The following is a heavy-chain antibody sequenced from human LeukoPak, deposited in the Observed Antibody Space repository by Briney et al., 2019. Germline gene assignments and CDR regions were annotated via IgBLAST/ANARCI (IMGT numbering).Heavy chain of an antibody. V-gene: IGHV3-53*01. D-gene: IGHD1-26*01. J-gene: IGHJ4*02. Sequence: GGSLRLSCAASGFTVSSNYMSWVRQAPGKGLEWVSVIYSGGSTYYADSVKGRFTISRDNSKNALYLQMNSLRAEDTAVYYCARLDGSYRAFDYWGQGTLVTVSS. CDR1: GFTVSSNY. CDR2: IYSGGST. CDR3: ARLDGSYRAFDY.